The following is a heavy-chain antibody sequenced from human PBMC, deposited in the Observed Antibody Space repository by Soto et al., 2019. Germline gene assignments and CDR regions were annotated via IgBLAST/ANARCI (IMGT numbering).Heavy chain of an antibody. D-gene: IGHD1-7*01. V-gene: IGHV4-59*08. CDR1: GGSISSYY. CDR2: IYYSGST. J-gene: IGHJ4*02. Sequence: SETLSLTCTASGGSISSYYWSWIRQPPGKGLEWIGYIYYSGSTNYNPSLKSRVTISVDTSKNQFSLKLSSVTAADTAVYYCARLTWNYDFDYWGQGTLVTVSS. CDR3: ARLTWNYDFDY.